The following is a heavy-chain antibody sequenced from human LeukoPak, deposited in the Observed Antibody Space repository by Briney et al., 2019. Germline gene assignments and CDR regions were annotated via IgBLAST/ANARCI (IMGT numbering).Heavy chain of an antibody. Sequence: PGGSLRLSCAASGFSFRSYEMNWVRQAPGKGLEWISYIHSSGSPIYYADSVKGRFTISRDNAKSSLYLQMNSLRAEDTAVYYCARDTIYGDSAYWGQGTLVTVSS. CDR2: IHSSGSPI. CDR3: ARDTIYGDSAY. V-gene: IGHV3-48*03. J-gene: IGHJ4*02. D-gene: IGHD4-17*01. CDR1: GFSFRSYE.